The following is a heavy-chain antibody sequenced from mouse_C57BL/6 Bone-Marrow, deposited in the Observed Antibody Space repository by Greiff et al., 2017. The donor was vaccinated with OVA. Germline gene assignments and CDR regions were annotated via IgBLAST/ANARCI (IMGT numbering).Heavy chain of an antibody. CDR3: ARLGGYDLFDY. CDR2: INTSSGYT. CDR1: GYTFTSYW. D-gene: IGHD2-2*01. J-gene: IGHJ2*01. Sequence: VQLQQSGADLAKPGASVTLSCKASGYTFTSYWMHWVKQRPGQGLEWIGYINTSSGYTKYHQKFKDKATLTADKSSSTAYMQLSRLTYEDSAVYYCARLGGYDLFDYWGQGTTLTVSS. V-gene: IGHV1-7*01.